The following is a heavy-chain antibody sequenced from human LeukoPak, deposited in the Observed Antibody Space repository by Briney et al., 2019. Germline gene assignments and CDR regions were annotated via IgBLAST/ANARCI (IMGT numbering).Heavy chain of an antibody. V-gene: IGHV1-2*02. CDR3: ARDRAVLRFFGGPCY. CDR1: GYTFTGYY. Sequence: GASVKVSCKASGYTFTGYYMHWVRQAPGQGLEWMGWINPNSGGTNYAQKFQGRVTMTRDTSISTAYMELSRLRSDDTAVYYCARDRAVLRFFGGPCYWGQGTLVTVSS. CDR2: INPNSGGT. D-gene: IGHD3-3*01. J-gene: IGHJ4*02.